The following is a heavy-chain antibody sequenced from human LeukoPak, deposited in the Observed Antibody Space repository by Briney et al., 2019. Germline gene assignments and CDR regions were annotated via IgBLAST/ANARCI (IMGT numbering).Heavy chain of an antibody. V-gene: IGHV3-20*04. CDR2: INWNGGST. CDR1: GFTFDDYG. Sequence: GGSLRLSCAASGFTFDDYGMSWVRQAPGKGLEWVSGINWNGGSTGYADSVKGRFTISRDNAKNSLYLQMNSLRAEDTAVYYCARDHSSTNWFDPRGQGTLVTVSS. J-gene: IGHJ5*02. D-gene: IGHD6-13*01. CDR3: ARDHSSTNWFDP.